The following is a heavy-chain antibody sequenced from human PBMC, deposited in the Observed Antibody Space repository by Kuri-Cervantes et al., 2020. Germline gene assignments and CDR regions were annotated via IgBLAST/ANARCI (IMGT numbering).Heavy chain of an antibody. CDR1: GGSVSSGSYY. J-gene: IGHJ6*02. CDR3: ARIPNYSYGMDV. CDR2: IYYSGST. Sequence: SETLSLTCTVSGGSVSSGSYYWSWIRQPPGKGLEWIGYIYYSGSTNYNPSLKSRVTISVDTPKNQFSLKLSSVTAADTAVYYCARIPNYSYGMDVWGQGTTVTVSS. D-gene: IGHD1-26*01. V-gene: IGHV4-61*01.